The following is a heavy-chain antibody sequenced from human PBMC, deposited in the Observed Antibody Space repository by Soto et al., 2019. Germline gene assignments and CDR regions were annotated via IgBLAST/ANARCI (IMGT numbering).Heavy chain of an antibody. CDR3: ARGTPLLRYFDWLFFDY. CDR1: GGSFGGYY. D-gene: IGHD3-9*01. V-gene: IGHV4-34*01. J-gene: IGHJ4*02. CDR2: INHSGST. Sequence: ETLSLTCAVYGGSFGGYYWSWIRQPPGKGLEWIGEINHSGSTNYNPSLKSRVTISVDTSKNQFSLKLSSVTAADTAVYYCARGTPLLRYFDWLFFDYWGQGTLVTVSS.